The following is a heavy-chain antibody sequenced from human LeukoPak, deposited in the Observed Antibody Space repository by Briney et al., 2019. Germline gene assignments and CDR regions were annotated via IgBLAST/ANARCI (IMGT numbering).Heavy chain of an antibody. Sequence: ASVKVSCKASGYTFTSYGISWVRQAPGQGLEWMGIINPSGGSTSYAQKFQGRVTMTRDTSTSTVYMELRSLRSDDTAVYYCARQLRWDQYYFDYWGQGTLVTVSS. D-gene: IGHD4-23*01. V-gene: IGHV1-46*01. CDR1: GYTFTSYG. CDR2: INPSGGST. CDR3: ARQLRWDQYYFDY. J-gene: IGHJ4*02.